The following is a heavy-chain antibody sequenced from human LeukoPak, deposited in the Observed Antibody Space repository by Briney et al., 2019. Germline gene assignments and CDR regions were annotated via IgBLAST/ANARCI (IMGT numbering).Heavy chain of an antibody. V-gene: IGHV4-34*01. J-gene: IGHJ4*02. CDR3: ARSTILSGPYYFDY. CDR2: INHSGST. CDR1: GGSFSGYY. Sequence: PSETLSLTCAVYGGSFSGYYWSWIRQPPGKGLEWIGEINHSGSTNYNPSLKSRVTISVDTSKNQFSLKLSSVTAADTAVYYCARSTILSGPYYFDYWGQGTLVTVSS. D-gene: IGHD2-15*01.